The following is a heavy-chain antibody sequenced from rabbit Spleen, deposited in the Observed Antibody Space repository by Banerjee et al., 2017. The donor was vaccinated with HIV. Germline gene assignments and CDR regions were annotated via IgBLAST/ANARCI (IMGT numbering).Heavy chain of an antibody. V-gene: IGHV1S47*01. J-gene: IGHJ4*01. CDR3: VRGASSSGYYNL. D-gene: IGHD1-1*01. Sequence: QEQLVESGGGLVQPGGSLKLSCKASGFDFSSYGVSWVRQAPGKGLEWIGYIDLLFGSTYYERWVNGRFTIPSHNAQNTLYLQLNSLTVADTATYFCVRGASSSGYYNLWGQGTLVTVS. CDR1: GFDFSSYG. CDR2: IDLLFGST.